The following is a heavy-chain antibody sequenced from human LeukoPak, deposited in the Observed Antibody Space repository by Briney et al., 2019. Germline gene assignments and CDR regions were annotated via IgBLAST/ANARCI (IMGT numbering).Heavy chain of an antibody. Sequence: GGSLRLSCAASGFTFSNFAMMWVRQAPGTGLQWVSTITGYGATFYADSVRGRFTIFRDTSMNTLFLQMNSLGAEDTAVYYCAKGAEAGKVDWIDPWGQGTLVTVSS. CDR2: ITGYGAT. D-gene: IGHD6-13*01. V-gene: IGHV3-23*01. CDR3: AKGAEAGKVDWIDP. CDR1: GFTFSNFA. J-gene: IGHJ5*02.